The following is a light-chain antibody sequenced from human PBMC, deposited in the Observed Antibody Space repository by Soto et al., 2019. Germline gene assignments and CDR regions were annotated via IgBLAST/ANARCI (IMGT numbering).Light chain of an antibody. V-gene: IGKV3-20*01. Sequence: EIVLTQSPGTLSLSPGERATLSCRASQSVSSSYLAWYQQKPGQAPRLLIYGTSSRATDIPDRFSGSGSETDFTRTISRLEPEDFAVYYCQQYGSSSWTFGQGTKVEIK. CDR2: GTS. J-gene: IGKJ1*01. CDR1: QSVSSSY. CDR3: QQYGSSSWT.